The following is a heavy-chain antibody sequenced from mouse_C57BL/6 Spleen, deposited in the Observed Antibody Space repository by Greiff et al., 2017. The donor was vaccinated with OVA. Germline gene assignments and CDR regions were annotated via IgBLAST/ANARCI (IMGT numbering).Heavy chain of an antibody. Sequence: QVQLQQSGAELVKPGASVKISCKASGYAFSSYWMNWVKQRPGKGLEWIGQIYPGDGDTNYNGKFKGKATLTADKSSSTAYMQLSSLPSEDSAVYFCARGITTVYYFDYWGQGTTLTVSS. J-gene: IGHJ2*01. V-gene: IGHV1-80*01. CDR2: IYPGDGDT. CDR1: GYAFSSYW. D-gene: IGHD1-1*01. CDR3: ARGITTVYYFDY.